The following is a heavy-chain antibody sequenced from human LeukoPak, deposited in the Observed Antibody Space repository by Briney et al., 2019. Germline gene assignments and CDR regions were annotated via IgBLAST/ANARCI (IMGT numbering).Heavy chain of an antibody. CDR2: IKEDGSEK. CDR1: GFTFSSYW. CDR3: ARDRSRCYY. J-gene: IGHJ4*02. V-gene: IGHV3-7*01. Sequence: GGSLRLSCAASGFTFSSYWMSWVRQAPGKGLEWVATIKEDGSEKYYVDSVKGRFTISRDNAKNSLYLQMNSLRAEDTTVYYCARDRSRCYYWGQGTLVTVSS.